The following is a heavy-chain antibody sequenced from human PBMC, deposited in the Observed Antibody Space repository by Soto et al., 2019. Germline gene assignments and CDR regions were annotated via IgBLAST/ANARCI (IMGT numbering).Heavy chain of an antibody. D-gene: IGHD2-21*01. J-gene: IGHJ3*02. CDR2: IHYSGST. V-gene: IGHV4-30-4*01. CDR3: AREVIETAASDAFDI. CDR1: GGSISSANYY. Sequence: QVQLQESGPGLVKPSQTLSLTCTVSGGSISSANYYWSWIRQPPGKGLEWIAYIHYSGSTYYNPSLESQVTISVDTSKNQFSLRLTSVTVADTAVYYCAREVIETAASDAFDIWGQGTMVTVSS.